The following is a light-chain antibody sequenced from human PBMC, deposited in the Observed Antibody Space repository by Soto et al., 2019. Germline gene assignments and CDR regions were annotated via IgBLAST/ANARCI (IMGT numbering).Light chain of an antibody. J-gene: IGKJ1*01. CDR3: QQYGSSPPWT. V-gene: IGKV3-20*01. Sequence: IVMTQSPATLSVSPGERATLSCRASQSVSSSYLAWYQQKPGQARRLLSYGASRRATGIPARFSGGGAGTDFFLTISRREPADFVVYYCQQYGSSPPWTFGQGTKVDIK. CDR1: QSVSSSY. CDR2: GAS.